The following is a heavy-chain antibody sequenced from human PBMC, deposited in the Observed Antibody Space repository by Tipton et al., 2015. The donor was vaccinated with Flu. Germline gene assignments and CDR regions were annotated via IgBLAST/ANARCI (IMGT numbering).Heavy chain of an antibody. CDR1: GGSISSYY. V-gene: IGHV4-59*01. Sequence: TLSLTCTVSGGSISSYYWSWIRQPPGKGLKWIGYIYYSGSTNYNPSLKSRVTISVDTSKNQFSLKLSSVTAADTAVYYCATSISGSPDAFDIWGQGTMVTVSS. J-gene: IGHJ3*02. D-gene: IGHD1-26*01. CDR2: IYYSGST. CDR3: ATSISGSPDAFDI.